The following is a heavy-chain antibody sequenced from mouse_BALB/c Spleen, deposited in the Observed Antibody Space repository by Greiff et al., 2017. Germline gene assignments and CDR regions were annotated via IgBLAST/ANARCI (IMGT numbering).Heavy chain of an antibody. CDR2: ISSGSSTI. Sequence: DVQLVESGGGLVQPGGSRKLSCAASGFTFSSFGMHWVRQAPEKGLEWVAYISSGSSTIYYADTVKGRFTISRDNPKNTLFLQMTSLRSEDTAMYYCARLERDSSHYGYYAMDYWGQGTSVTVSS. V-gene: IGHV5-17*02. CDR3: ARLERDSSHYGYYAMDY. CDR1: GFTFSSFG. J-gene: IGHJ4*01. D-gene: IGHD1-2*01.